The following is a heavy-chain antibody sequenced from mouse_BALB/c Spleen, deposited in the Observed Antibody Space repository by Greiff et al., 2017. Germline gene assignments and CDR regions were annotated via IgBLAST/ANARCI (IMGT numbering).Heavy chain of an antibody. CDR2: IDPFNGGT. Sequence: VQLQQSGPELMKPGASVKISCKASGYSFTSYYMHWVKQSHGKSLEWIGYIDPFNGGTSYNQKFKGKATLTVDKSSSTAYMHLSSLTSEDSAVYYCAKNYRYDAWFAYWGQGTLVTVSA. D-gene: IGHD2-14*01. CDR3: AKNYRYDAWFAY. CDR1: GYSFTSYY. V-gene: IGHV1-28*01. J-gene: IGHJ3*01.